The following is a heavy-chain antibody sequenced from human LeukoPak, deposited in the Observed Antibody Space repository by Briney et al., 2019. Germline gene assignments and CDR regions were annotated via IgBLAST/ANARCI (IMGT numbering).Heavy chain of an antibody. J-gene: IGHJ6*03. CDR1: GDSISSTSYY. Sequence: SETLSLTCTVSGDSISSTSYYWGWVRQPPGKGLEWIGGIYYSGSTSYNPSLKSRLTISVDTSKNQFSLKLSSVTAADTAVYYCARVRGDYGEDSYYYYMDVWGKGTTVTISS. CDR2: IYYSGST. D-gene: IGHD4-17*01. V-gene: IGHV4-39*07. CDR3: ARVRGDYGEDSYYYYMDV.